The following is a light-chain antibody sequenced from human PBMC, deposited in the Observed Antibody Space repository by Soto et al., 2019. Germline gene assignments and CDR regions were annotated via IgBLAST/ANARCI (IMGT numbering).Light chain of an antibody. J-gene: IGKJ4*01. Sequence: ILMTQTPLSLSIIPGQTASISCKSSQSLLHSDGKTYFYWYVQKAGQAPQPLIYEVSNRFSGVPERFSGSGSRTDFTLTISSLQAEDFASYYCQQLRSYPSTFGGGTKVDIK. V-gene: IGKV2D-29*01. CDR1: QSLLHSDGKTY. CDR3: QQLRSYPST. CDR2: EVS.